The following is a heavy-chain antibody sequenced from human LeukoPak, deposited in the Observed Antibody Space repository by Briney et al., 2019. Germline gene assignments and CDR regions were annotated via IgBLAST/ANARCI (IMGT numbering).Heavy chain of an antibody. D-gene: IGHD5-12*01. Sequence: GGSLRLSCAASGFTVSSSYMSWVRQAPGKGLGWVSLIYSDDTTYYADSVKGRFTISRDNSKNTLYLQMNSLRAEDTAVYYCARGGYSYYFDYWGQGTLVTVSS. V-gene: IGHV3-66*01. CDR2: IYSDDTT. CDR3: ARGGYSYYFDY. CDR1: GFTVSSSY. J-gene: IGHJ4*02.